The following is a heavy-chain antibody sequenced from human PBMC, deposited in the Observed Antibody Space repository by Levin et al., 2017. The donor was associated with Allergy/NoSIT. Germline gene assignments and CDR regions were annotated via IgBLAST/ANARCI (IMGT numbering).Heavy chain of an antibody. V-gene: IGHV3-73*01. Sequence: GESLKISCAASGFTFSGSAMHWVRQASGKGLEWVGRIRSKANSYATAYAASVKGRFTISRDDSKNTAYLQMNSLKTEDTAVYYCTRQSSSSWYVRDYYYGMDVWGQGTTVTVSS. D-gene: IGHD6-13*01. CDR3: TRQSSSSWYVRDYYYGMDV. CDR2: IRSKANSYAT. CDR1: GFTFSGSA. J-gene: IGHJ6*02.